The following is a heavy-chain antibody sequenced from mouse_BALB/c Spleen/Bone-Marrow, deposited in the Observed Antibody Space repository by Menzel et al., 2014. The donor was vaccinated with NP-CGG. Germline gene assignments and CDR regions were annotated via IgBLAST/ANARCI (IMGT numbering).Heavy chain of an antibody. D-gene: IGHD2-14*01. CDR1: GYTFTSYW. Sequence: DLVKPGASVKLSCKASGYTFTSYWINWIKQRPGQGLEWIGRIAPGSGSTCYNEMFKGKATLTVDTSSSTAYILLSSLSSEDSAVYFCAYYRYDVNYWGQGTTLTVSS. V-gene: IGHV1S41*01. J-gene: IGHJ2*01. CDR2: IAPGSGST. CDR3: AYYRYDVNY.